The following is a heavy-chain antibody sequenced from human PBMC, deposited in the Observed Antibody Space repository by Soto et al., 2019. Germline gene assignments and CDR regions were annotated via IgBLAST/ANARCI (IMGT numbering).Heavy chain of an antibody. CDR3: ANSYSERYFDY. Sequence: GGSLRLSCAASGFTFSSYAMSWVRQAPGKGLEWVSGISGSGGNTKYADSVKGRFTISRDNSRNTLFLQMNSLRAEDTALYYCANSYSERYFDYWGQGTLVTAPQ. D-gene: IGHD1-26*01. CDR2: ISGSGGNT. J-gene: IGHJ4*02. CDR1: GFTFSSYA. V-gene: IGHV3-23*01.